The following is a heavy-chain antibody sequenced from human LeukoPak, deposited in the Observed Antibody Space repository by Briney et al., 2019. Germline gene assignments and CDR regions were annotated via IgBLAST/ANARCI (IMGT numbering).Heavy chain of an antibody. CDR2: ISGDGTRT. J-gene: IGHJ4*02. CDR3: AKWPEGAMDYFDY. CDR1: GFTFSSYA. V-gene: IGHV3-23*01. Sequence: GRSLRLSCAASGFTFSSYAMHWVRQAPGKGLEWVSAISGDGTRTYYADSVKGRFTISRDNSKNTLYLEMSSLRVEDTAIYYCAKWPEGAMDYFDYWGQGTLVTVSS. D-gene: IGHD3-16*01.